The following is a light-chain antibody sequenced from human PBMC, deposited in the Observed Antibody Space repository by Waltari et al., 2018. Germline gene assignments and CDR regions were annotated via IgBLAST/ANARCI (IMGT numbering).Light chain of an antibody. CDR1: QSVGTY. Sequence: EIVLPQSPAVLSFSPWDRATLVCSASQSVGTYLAWYQQRPRQSPRLLIYDASYRATGIPARFSGSGYETDFTLTISSLQPEDFAVYYCQQRRNWPLTFGGGTRVQI. J-gene: IGKJ4*01. V-gene: IGKV3-11*01. CDR2: DAS. CDR3: QQRRNWPLT.